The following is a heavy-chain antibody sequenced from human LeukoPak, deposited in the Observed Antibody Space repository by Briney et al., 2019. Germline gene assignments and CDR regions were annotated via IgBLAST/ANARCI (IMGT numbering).Heavy chain of an antibody. J-gene: IGHJ5*02. CDR2: INSDGSST. D-gene: IGHD1-26*01. CDR1: GFTFSSYW. Sequence: RPGGSLRLSCAASGFTFSSYWMHWVRHAPGKGLVWVSRINSDGSSTIYADSVKGRFTISRDNAKNTLYLQVNSLRAEDTAVYYCARDPSGSYDNNWFDPWGQGTLVTVSS. V-gene: IGHV3-74*01. CDR3: ARDPSGSYDNNWFDP.